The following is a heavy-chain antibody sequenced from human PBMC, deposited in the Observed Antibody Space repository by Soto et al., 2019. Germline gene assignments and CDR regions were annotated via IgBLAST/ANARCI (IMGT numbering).Heavy chain of an antibody. Sequence: NPSETLSLTCTVSGGFISNYYWSWIRQPPGKGLEWIGYIYYRGSINHNPSLKSRVTISVDTSKNQFSLRLSSVTTADTAMYYCARLTGPQTTVWLDPWGQGSLVTVSS. D-gene: IGHD1-20*01. CDR1: GGFISNYY. J-gene: IGHJ5*02. CDR3: ARLTGPQTTVWLDP. V-gene: IGHV4-59*01. CDR2: IYYRGSI.